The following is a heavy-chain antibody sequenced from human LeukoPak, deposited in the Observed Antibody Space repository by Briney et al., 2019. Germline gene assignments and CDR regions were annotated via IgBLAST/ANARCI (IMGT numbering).Heavy chain of an antibody. Sequence: ASVKVSCKASGYTFTSYAIQWVRQAPGQRLEWMGWINAGNGNTKYSQKFQGRVTITRDTSASTAYMELSSLRSEDTAVYYCASRGAAAGMGYYGMDVWGQGTTVTVSS. J-gene: IGHJ6*02. CDR2: INAGNGNT. CDR3: ASRGAAAGMGYYGMDV. D-gene: IGHD6-13*01. V-gene: IGHV1-3*01. CDR1: GYTFTSYA.